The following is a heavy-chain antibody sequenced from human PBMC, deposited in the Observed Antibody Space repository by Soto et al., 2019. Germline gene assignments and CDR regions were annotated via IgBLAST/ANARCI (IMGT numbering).Heavy chain of an antibody. J-gene: IGHJ6*02. CDR2: IIPFLSAT. CDR3: ARGEDDYGDFGSMDV. D-gene: IGHD4-17*01. V-gene: IGHV1-69*01. CDR1: GGHFDRFA. Sequence: QVQLVQSGAEVKKPGSSVKVSCRASGGHFDRFALSWLRQAHGQGLEWMGGIIPFLSATTYAHKFQGRVTITAYESANTLYLELRRLTSDDTAVYYCARGEDDYGDFGSMDVWGQGTSVTVSS.